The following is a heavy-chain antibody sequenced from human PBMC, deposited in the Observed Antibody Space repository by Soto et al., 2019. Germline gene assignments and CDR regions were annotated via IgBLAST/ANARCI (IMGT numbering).Heavy chain of an antibody. D-gene: IGHD3-3*01. CDR1: GGTFSSYA. CDR2: IIPIFSTT. V-gene: IGHV1-69*06. J-gene: IGHJ5*02. CDR3: ARGELLLWSPRYNWFDP. Sequence: QVQLVQSGAEVKKPGSSVKVSCKASGGTFSSYAISWVRQAPGQGLEWMGVIIPIFSTTNYAQKFQGRVTITADKSTSTAYMELSSLRSEDTAVYYCARGELLLWSPRYNWFDPWGQGTLVTVSS.